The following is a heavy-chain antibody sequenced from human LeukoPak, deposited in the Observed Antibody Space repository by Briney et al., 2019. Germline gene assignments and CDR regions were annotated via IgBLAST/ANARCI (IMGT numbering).Heavy chain of an antibody. CDR2: IKSKTDGGTT. J-gene: IGHJ4*02. CDR1: GFTFSNAW. D-gene: IGHD1-26*01. CDR3: TTDVGAIPTFVDY. V-gene: IGHV3-15*01. Sequence: GGSLRLSRAASGFTFSNAWMSWVRQAPGKGLEWVGRIKSKTDGGTTDYAAPVKGRFTISRNDSKNTLYLQMNSLKTEDTAVYYCTTDVGAIPTFVDYWGQGTLVTVSS.